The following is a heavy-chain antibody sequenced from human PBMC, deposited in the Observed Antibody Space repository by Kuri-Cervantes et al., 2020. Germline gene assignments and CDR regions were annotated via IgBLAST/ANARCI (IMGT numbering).Heavy chain of an antibody. CDR2: ISSSGSTI. J-gene: IGHJ4*02. D-gene: IGHD2-15*01. CDR1: GFTFSSYE. V-gene: IGHV3-48*03. CDR3: AKAVGYCSGGSCRYYFDY. Sequence: GGSLRLSCAASGFTFSSYEMNWVRQAPGKGLEWVSYISSSGSTIYYADSVKGRFTISRDNAKNSLHLQMNSLRAEDTALYYCAKAVGYCSGGSCRYYFDYWGQGTLVTVSS.